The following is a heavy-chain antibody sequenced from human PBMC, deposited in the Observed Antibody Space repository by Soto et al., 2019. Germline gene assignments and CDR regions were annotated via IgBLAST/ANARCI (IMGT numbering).Heavy chain of an antibody. CDR2: IDPDDSRT. CDR3: ARYDCSGGTCFFDP. Sequence: PGESLKISCKGSGYSFRNYWITWVRQMPGKGLEWMGRIDPDDSRTKYSPSFQGHVTISADKSISTAYLQWSSLKASDTAMYYCARYDCSGGTCFFDPWGQGTLVTAPQ. J-gene: IGHJ5*02. V-gene: IGHV5-10-1*01. CDR1: GYSFRNYW. D-gene: IGHD2-15*01.